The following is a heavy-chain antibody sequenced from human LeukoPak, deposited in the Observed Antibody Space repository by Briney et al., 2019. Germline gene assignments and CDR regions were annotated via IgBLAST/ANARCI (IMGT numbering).Heavy chain of an antibody. D-gene: IGHD6-6*01. J-gene: IGHJ4*02. V-gene: IGHV3-21*01. CDR3: ARPLRGRYSSSSYPADY. CDR2: IISSSSYI. CDR1: GFTFSSYS. Sequence: PGGSLRLSCAASGFTFSSYSMNWVRQAPGKGLEWVSSIISSSSYIYYADSVKGRFTISRDNAKNSLYLQMNSLRAEDTAVYYCARPLRGRYSSSSYPADYWGQGTLVTVSS.